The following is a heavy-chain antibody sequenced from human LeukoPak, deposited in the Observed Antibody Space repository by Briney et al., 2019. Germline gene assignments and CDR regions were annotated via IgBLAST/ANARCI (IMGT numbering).Heavy chain of an antibody. J-gene: IGHJ4*02. CDR3: AREDYGSGSYPLDY. D-gene: IGHD3-10*01. CDR2: ISSNGRNT. V-gene: IGHV3-64*01. CDR1: GFTFISYA. Sequence: GGSLRLSCAASGFTFISYALHWVRQAPGKGLEYVSAISSNGRNTYYANSVKDRFTISRDNSKNTLYLQMGSLRAEDTAVHYCAREDYGSGSYPLDYWGQGTLVTVSS.